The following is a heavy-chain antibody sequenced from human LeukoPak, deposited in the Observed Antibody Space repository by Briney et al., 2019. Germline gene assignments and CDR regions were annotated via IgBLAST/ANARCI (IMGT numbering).Heavy chain of an antibody. CDR1: GASFNSDDQY. CDR3: SRGLDSRKFGY. Sequence: SQTLSLTCTVSGASFNSDDQYWNWIRQSPGKVLEWIGSIHPSGMLYNNPSLESRVTMSRDTSKNQFPLNLNSVTAADTAVYFCSRGLDSRKFGYWGQGILVTVSS. J-gene: IGHJ4*02. D-gene: IGHD3-22*01. V-gene: IGHV4-31*03. CDR2: IHPSGML.